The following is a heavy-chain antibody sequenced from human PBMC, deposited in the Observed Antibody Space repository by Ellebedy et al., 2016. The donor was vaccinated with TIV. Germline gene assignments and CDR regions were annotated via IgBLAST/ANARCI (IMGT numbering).Heavy chain of an antibody. CDR1: GFTFDDYA. CDR2: ISWNSGSI. V-gene: IGHV3-9*01. D-gene: IGHD4-23*01. Sequence: PGGSLRLSCAASGFTFDDYAMYWVRQAPGKGLEWVSGISWNSGSIGYADSVKGRFTISRDNAKNSLYLQMNSLRAEDTALYYCAKDMGSDDYGGNCDYWGQGTLVTVSS. CDR3: AKDMGSDDYGGNCDY. J-gene: IGHJ4*02.